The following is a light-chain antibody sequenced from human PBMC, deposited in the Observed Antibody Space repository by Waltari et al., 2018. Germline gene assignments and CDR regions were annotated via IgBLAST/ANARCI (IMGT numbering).Light chain of an antibody. CDR1: RSDVGGYNY. CDR2: DVS. Sequence: QSALTQPRSVSGSPGQSVTIPCTATRSDVGGYNYVSWYQQHPGKAPKLIIYDVSQRPSGVPDRFSGSKSANTASLTISGLQAEDEADYYCCSFAGSYLWVFGGGTKLTVL. V-gene: IGLV2-11*01. J-gene: IGLJ3*02. CDR3: CSFAGSYLWV.